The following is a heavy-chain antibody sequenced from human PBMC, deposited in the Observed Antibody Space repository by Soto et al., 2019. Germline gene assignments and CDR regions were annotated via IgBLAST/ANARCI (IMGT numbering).Heavy chain of an antibody. CDR2: IYYSGST. J-gene: IGHJ5*02. CDR3: ARGGPSDYGDYAWFDP. V-gene: IGHV4-59*01. D-gene: IGHD4-17*01. CDR1: GGSISSYY. Sequence: SETLSLTCTVSGGSISSYYWSWIRQPPGKGLEWIGYIYYSGSTNYNPSLKSRVTISVDTSKNQFSLKLSSVTAADTAVYYCARGGPSDYGDYAWFDPWCQGTLVTVSS.